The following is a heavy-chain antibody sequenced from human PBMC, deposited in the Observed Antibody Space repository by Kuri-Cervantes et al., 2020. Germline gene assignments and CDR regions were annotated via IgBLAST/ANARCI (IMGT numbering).Heavy chain of an antibody. CDR3: VRVIVGATGYDY. CDR2: INTDGSIT. J-gene: IGHJ4*02. Sequence: GGSLRLSCAASGFTLSSHWMHWVRQAPGKGLVWVSRINTDGSITTYADSVKGRFTISRDSAKNTLYLQMNSLRAEDTAVYYCVRVIVGATGYDYWGQGTLVTVSS. V-gene: IGHV3-74*01. CDR1: GFTLSSHW. D-gene: IGHD1-26*01.